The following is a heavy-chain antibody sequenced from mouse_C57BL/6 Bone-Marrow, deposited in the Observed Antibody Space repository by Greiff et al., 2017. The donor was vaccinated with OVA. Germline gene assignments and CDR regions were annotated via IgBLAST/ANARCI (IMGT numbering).Heavy chain of an antibody. J-gene: IGHJ4*01. Sequence: EVQRVESGGGLVQSGRSLRLSCATSGFTFSDFYMEWVRQAPGKGLEWIAASRNKANDYTTEYSASVKGRFIVSREPSQSILYLQMNALRAEDTAIDYCARDGGLRSAMDYWGQGTAVTVSS. CDR3: ARDGGLRSAMDY. CDR1: GFTFSDFY. D-gene: IGHD2-4*01. CDR2: SRNKANDYTT. V-gene: IGHV7-1*01.